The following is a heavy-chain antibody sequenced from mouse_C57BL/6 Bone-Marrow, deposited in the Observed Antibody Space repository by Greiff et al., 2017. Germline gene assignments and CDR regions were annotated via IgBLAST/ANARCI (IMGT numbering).Heavy chain of an antibody. V-gene: IGHV1-69*01. Sequence: QVQLQQPGAELVMPGASVKLSCKASGYTFTSYWMHWVKQRPGQGLEWIGEIDPSDSYTNSNQKFKGKSTLTVDKSSSTAYMQLSSLTSEDSAVYYCARSDYGSSYWYFDVWGTGTTVTVSS. J-gene: IGHJ1*03. CDR2: IDPSDSYT. D-gene: IGHD1-1*01. CDR3: ARSDYGSSYWYFDV. CDR1: GYTFTSYW.